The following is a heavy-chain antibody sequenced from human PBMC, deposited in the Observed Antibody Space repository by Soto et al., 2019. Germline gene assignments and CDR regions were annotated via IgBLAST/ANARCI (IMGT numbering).Heavy chain of an antibody. V-gene: IGHV3-30-3*01. CDR3: ARDGLPDDFRGGGYWFDP. J-gene: IGHJ5*02. CDR1: GFSFSTFA. Sequence: QAYLVESGGGVVQPGRSLRLSCAASGFSFSTFALHWVRQAPGEGLEWVALISHDGRNEKYAESVKGRFTISRDNSKNTVYMQMDSLRLEDTGVYYCARDGLPDDFRGGGYWFDPWGQGTQVTVSS. D-gene: IGHD3-3*01. CDR2: ISHDGRNE.